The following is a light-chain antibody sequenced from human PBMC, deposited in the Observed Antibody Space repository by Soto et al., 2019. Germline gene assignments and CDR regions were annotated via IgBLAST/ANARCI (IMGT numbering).Light chain of an antibody. J-gene: IGLJ2*01. CDR1: SSNIGSNS. CDR2: NID. Sequence: QSVMTQPPSESGTPGQRVTISCSGSSSNIGSNSGNWYQQLPGTAPKLLIYNIDQLPSGVPDRVLGSKSGTSASLALSGLQSDDEADYYCASCDDRLRGPIFGVWTKRTFL. V-gene: IGLV1-44*01. CDR3: ASCDDRLRGPI.